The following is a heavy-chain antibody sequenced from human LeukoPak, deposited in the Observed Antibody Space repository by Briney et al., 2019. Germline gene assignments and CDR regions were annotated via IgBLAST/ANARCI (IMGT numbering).Heavy chain of an antibody. CDR2: IWYDGSDK. CDR1: GFTFRSYG. D-gene: IGHD5-24*01. Sequence: AGGSLRLSCAASGFTFRSYGMHWVRQAPGKGLEWVAVIWYDGSDKYYADSVKGRFTISRDNTKNTLYLQMNSLRAEDTAVFYCAREMATIRGYFDFWGRGTLVTVSS. CDR3: AREMATIRGYFDF. V-gene: IGHV3-33*01. J-gene: IGHJ4*02.